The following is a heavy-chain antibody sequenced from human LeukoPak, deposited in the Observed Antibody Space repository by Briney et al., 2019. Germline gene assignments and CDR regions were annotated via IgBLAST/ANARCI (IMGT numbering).Heavy chain of an antibody. V-gene: IGHV1-58*01. CDR3: AAGMTSGSELDY. J-gene: IGHJ4*02. Sequence: SVKGSCKASGFTFTSSAVQWVRQGRGKRQEWIGWIVVGSGNTNYAQKFQERVTITRDMSTSTAYMELSSLRSEDTAVYYCAAGMTSGSELDYWGQGTLVTVSS. CDR2: IVVGSGNT. CDR1: GFTFTSSA. D-gene: IGHD1-26*01.